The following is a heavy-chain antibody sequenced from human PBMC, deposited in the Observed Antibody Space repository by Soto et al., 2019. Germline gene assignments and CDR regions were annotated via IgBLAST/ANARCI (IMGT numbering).Heavy chain of an antibody. V-gene: IGHV4-59*08. CDR3: ARVETTVTTKGTNWLDP. CDR2: IYYSGST. J-gene: IGHJ5*02. Sequence: PSETTYLTKTACGDTVSDYDGCLLRQPPGKGLEWIGYIYYSGSTDYNPSLKSRVTISVDTSKNQFSLKMSSVTAADTAVYYCARVETTVTTKGTNWLDPWGQGTLVTVSS. CDR1: GDTVSDYD. D-gene: IGHD4-17*01.